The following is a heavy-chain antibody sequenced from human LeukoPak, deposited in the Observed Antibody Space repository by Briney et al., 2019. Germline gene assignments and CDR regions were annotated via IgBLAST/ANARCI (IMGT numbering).Heavy chain of an antibody. CDR2: IRYDGSNK. V-gene: IGHV3-30*02. Sequence: GGSLRLSCAASGFTFGSYGMHWVRQAPGKGLEWVAFIRYDGSNKYYADSVKGRFTISRDNAKNSLYLQMNSLRAEDTAVYYCARARYLPLDYWGQGTLVTVSS. CDR3: ARARYLPLDY. D-gene: IGHD2-15*01. CDR1: GFTFGSYG. J-gene: IGHJ4*02.